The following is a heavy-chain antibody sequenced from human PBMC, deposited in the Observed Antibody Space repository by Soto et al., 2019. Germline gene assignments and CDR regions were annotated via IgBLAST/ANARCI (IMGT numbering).Heavy chain of an antibody. CDR1: GGSISSGGYS. D-gene: IGHD6-19*01. V-gene: IGHV4-30-2*01. CDR2: IYHSGST. CDR3: ASAGGLGAVAVDY. Sequence: QLQLQESGSGLVKPSQTLSLTCAVSGGSISSGGYSWSWIRQPPGKGLEWIGYIYHSGSTYYNPTLKGGVTIAVDRSKNQFSLKRSSVTAADTAVYSCASAGGLGAVAVDYWGQGTLVTVSS. J-gene: IGHJ4*02.